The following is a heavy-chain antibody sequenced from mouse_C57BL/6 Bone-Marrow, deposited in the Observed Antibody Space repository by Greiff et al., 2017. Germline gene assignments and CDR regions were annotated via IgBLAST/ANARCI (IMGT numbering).Heavy chain of an antibody. CDR3: ASLFVGYFDY. D-gene: IGHD6-1*01. V-gene: IGHV7-3*01. Sequence: EVKLVESGGGLVQPGGSLSLSCAASGFTFTDYYMSWVRQPPGKALEWLGFIRNKANGYTTEYSASVKGRFTISRDNSQSILYLQMNALRAEDSATYYCASLFVGYFDYWGQGTTLTVSS. J-gene: IGHJ2*01. CDR2: IRNKANGYTT. CDR1: GFTFTDYY.